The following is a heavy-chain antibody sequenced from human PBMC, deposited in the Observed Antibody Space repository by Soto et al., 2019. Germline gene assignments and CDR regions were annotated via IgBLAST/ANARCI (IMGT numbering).Heavy chain of an antibody. J-gene: IGHJ4*01. V-gene: IGHV4-30-4*01. CDR2: IYYSGST. Sequence: QVQLKEPGPGLVKPSQTLSLTCSVSGGSISSGDYYWSWIRQPPGKGLEWIGYIYYSGSTYYNPSLKSRVTISVDTSKNQFSLKLSSVTAADTAVYYCASRTTVTTDLDYWGQGTLVTVSS. CDR1: GGSISSGDYY. D-gene: IGHD4-17*01. CDR3: ASRTTVTTDLDY.